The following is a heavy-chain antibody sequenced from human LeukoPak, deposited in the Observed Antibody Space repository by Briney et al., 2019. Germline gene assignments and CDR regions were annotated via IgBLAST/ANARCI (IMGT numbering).Heavy chain of an antibody. Sequence: PGRSLRLSCAASGFTFSSYAMHWVRQAPGKGLEWVAVISYDGSNKYYADSVKGRFTISRDNSKNTLYLQMNSLRAEDTAVYYCAKGGTVVTPHFDYWGQGTLVTVSS. CDR2: ISYDGSNK. CDR1: GFTFSSYA. J-gene: IGHJ4*02. D-gene: IGHD4-23*01. V-gene: IGHV3-30-3*01. CDR3: AKGGTVVTPHFDY.